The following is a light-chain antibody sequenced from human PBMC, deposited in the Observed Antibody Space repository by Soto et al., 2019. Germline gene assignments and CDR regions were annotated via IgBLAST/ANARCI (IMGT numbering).Light chain of an antibody. CDR1: QGIGST. J-gene: IGKJ5*01. Sequence: EIVMTQSPATLSVSPGERATLSCRASQGIGSTLAWYQQKPGQAPRLLIYRASTRATGISGRFSGSGSGTEFTLTITSLQSEDFALYYCQQYNEWPITFGQGTRLEI. CDR3: QQYNEWPIT. V-gene: IGKV3-15*01. CDR2: RAS.